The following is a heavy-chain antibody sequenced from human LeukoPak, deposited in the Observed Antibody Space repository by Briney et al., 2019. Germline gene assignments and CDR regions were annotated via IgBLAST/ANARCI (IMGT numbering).Heavy chain of an antibody. D-gene: IGHD3-3*01. CDR1: GGSISSSSYY. CDR2: IYYSGST. CDR3: ARDYYDFWSGYEYMDV. V-gene: IGHV4-39*07. Sequence: SETLPLTCTVSGGSISSSSYYWGWIRQPPGKGLEWIGSIYYSGSTYYNPSLKSRVTISVDTSKNQFSLKLSSVTAADTAVYYCARDYYDFWSGYEYMDVWGKGTAVTVSS. J-gene: IGHJ6*03.